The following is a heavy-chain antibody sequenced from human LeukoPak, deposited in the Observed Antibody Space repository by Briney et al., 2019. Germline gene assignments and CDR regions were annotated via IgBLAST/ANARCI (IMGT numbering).Heavy chain of an antibody. D-gene: IGHD2-2*01. J-gene: IGHJ6*02. Sequence: GRSLRLSCAASGFTFSNYGMHWVRQAPGKGLEWVAAISYDGSNKYYADSVKGRFTFSRDNSKNTLYLQMSSLRAEDTAVYYCAKEKGIYCSSIDCSPGMDVWGQGTTVTVSS. CDR2: ISYDGSNK. V-gene: IGHV3-30*18. CDR3: AKEKGIYCSSIDCSPGMDV. CDR1: GFTFSNYG.